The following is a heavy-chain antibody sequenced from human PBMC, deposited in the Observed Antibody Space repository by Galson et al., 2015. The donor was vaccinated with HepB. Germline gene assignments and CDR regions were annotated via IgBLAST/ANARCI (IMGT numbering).Heavy chain of an antibody. J-gene: IGHJ4*02. V-gene: IGHV1-24*01. CDR1: GYTLTELS. CDR2: FDPEDGET. D-gene: IGHD1-26*01. Sequence: SVKVSCKVSGYTLTELSMHWVRQAPGKGLEWMGGFDPEDGETIYAQKFQGRVTMTEDTSTDTAYMELSSLRSEDTAVYYCATDTRRWELLRPPLDYWGQGTLVTVSS. CDR3: ATDTRRWELLRPPLDY.